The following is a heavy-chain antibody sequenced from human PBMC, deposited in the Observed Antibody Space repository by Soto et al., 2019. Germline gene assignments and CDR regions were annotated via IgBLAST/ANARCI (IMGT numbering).Heavy chain of an antibody. D-gene: IGHD2-15*01. J-gene: IGHJ1*01. Sequence: PGGSLRLSCAPSGFTFSSYWMHWVRQAPGKGLVWVSRINSNGSSTSYADSVKGRFTISRDNAKNTLYLQMNSLRAEDTAVYYCARGLGYCSGGSCYEEYFQHWGQGTLVTVSS. CDR1: GFTFSSYW. V-gene: IGHV3-74*01. CDR2: INSNGSST. CDR3: ARGLGYCSGGSCYEEYFQH.